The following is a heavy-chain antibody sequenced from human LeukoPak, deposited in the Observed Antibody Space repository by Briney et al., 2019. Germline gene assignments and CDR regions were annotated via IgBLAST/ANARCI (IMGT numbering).Heavy chain of an antibody. CDR2: XXYGGNT. Sequence: SETLSLTCTVSGGSISSYYWSCIRQPPGXXXXXXXXXXYGGNTHXXPSLKSXXXXXADTSNNQFSLNLSSVTATDTAVYYCARHTRPGYGGSENAFDIWGQGTMVTVSS. V-gene: IGHV4-59*04. J-gene: IGHJ3*02. D-gene: IGHD5-12*01. CDR3: ARHTRPGYGGSENAFDI. CDR1: GGSISSYY.